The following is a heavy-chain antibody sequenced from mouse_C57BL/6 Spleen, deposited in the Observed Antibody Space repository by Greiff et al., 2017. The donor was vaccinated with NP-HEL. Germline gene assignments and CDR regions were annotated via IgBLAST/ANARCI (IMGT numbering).Heavy chain of an antibody. CDR3: TRHGSSYEGAMDY. D-gene: IGHD1-1*01. Sequence: EVKLVESGEGLVKPGGSLKLSCAASGFTFSSYAMSWVRQTPEKRLEWVAYISSGGDYIYYADTVKGRFTISRDNARNTLYLQMSSLKSEDTAMYYCTRHGSSYEGAMDYWGQGTSVTVSS. J-gene: IGHJ4*01. V-gene: IGHV5-9-1*02. CDR2: ISSGGDYI. CDR1: GFTFSSYA.